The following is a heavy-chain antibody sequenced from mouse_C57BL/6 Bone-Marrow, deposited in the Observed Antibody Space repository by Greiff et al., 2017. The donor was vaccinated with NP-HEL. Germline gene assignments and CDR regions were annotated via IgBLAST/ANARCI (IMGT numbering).Heavy chain of an antibody. D-gene: IGHD1-1*01. J-gene: IGHJ1*03. Sequence: QVTLRESGPGLLQPSQTLSLTCSFSGFSLSTFGMGVGWIRQPSGKGLEWLAHIWWDDDKYYNPALKSRLTISKDTAKNQVVLKSANVDTADTATYYCARIPDYYGSSSWYFDVWGTGTTVTVSS. CDR3: ARIPDYYGSSSWYFDV. CDR1: GFSLSTFGMG. V-gene: IGHV8-8*01. CDR2: IWWDDDK.